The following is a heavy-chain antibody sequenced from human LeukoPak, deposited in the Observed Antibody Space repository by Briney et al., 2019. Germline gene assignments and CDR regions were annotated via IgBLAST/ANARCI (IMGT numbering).Heavy chain of an antibody. D-gene: IGHD3-10*01. Sequence: GGSLRLSCAASGFTFSSYAINWVRQAPGKGLEWVSGISGSGGSTYYADSVKGRFTISRDNSKNTLYLQMNSLRAEDTAVYYCAKEDGTYGSGSYYPGYWGQGTLVTVSS. CDR1: GFTFSSYA. J-gene: IGHJ4*02. CDR3: AKEDGTYGSGSYYPGY. V-gene: IGHV3-23*01. CDR2: ISGSGGST.